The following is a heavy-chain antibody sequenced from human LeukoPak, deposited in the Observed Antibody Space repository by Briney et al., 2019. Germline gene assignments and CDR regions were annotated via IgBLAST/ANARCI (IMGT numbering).Heavy chain of an antibody. V-gene: IGHV1-8*01. Sequence: ASVKVSCKAPGYTFTSYHINWVRQATGQGLEWMGWMSPNSGNTDYAQKFQGRVTMTRDTSINTAYMELSSLRSEDTAVYYCARGVGDLGDYWGQGTLVTVSS. J-gene: IGHJ4*02. CDR3: ARGVGDLGDY. CDR1: GYTFTSYH. D-gene: IGHD3-16*01. CDR2: MSPNSGNT.